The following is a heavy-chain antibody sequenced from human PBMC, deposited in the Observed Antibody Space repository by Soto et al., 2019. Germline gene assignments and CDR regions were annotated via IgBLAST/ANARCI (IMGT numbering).Heavy chain of an antibody. CDR2: ISAYNGKT. J-gene: IGHJ4*02. CDR3: ARANIGNFDY. D-gene: IGHD3-10*01. Sequence: ASVKVSCKASGYTFTSYGISWVRQAPGQGLGCMGWISAYNGKTNYAQKLQGRVTMTKATSTSTASMELRSPRSDDTAVYDCARANIGNFDYWGQGTLVTVSS. V-gene: IGHV1-18*01. CDR1: GYTFTSYG.